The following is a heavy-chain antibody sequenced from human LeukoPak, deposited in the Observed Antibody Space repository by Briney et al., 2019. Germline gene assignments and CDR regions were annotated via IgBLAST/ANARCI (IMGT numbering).Heavy chain of an antibody. CDR3: ARDRNCSSTSCYLSEGFDP. CDR1: GYTFTSYG. D-gene: IGHD2-2*01. J-gene: IGHJ5*02. CDR2: ISAYNGNT. V-gene: IGHV1-18*01. Sequence: ASVKVSCKASGYTFTSYGISWVRQAPGQGLEWMGWISAYNGNTNYAQKFQGRVTITADKSTSTAYMELSSLRSEDTAVYYCARDRNCSSTSCYLSEGFDPWGQGTLVTVSS.